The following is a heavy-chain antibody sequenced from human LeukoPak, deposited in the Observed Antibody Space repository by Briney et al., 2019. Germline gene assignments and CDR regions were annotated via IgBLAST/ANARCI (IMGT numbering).Heavy chain of an antibody. D-gene: IGHD6-13*01. CDR2: IYPDDSNT. Sequence: GESLKISCQGSGYNFPIYWIGWVRQMPGQGLEWMGIIYPDDSNTIYGPSFQGQVTISADKSINTAYLEWSSLKASDTAIYYCARQGAAGKYYYYYMDVWGKGTTVTVPS. J-gene: IGHJ6*03. CDR3: ARQGAAGKYYYYYMDV. V-gene: IGHV5-51*01. CDR1: GYNFPIYW.